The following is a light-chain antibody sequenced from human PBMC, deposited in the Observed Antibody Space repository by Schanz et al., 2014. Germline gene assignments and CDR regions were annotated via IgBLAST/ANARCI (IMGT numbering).Light chain of an antibody. V-gene: IGLV2-14*01. Sequence: QSVLTQPASVSGSPGQWITISCTGTSSDVGGCNYVSGFQQHAGKAPKVMIYDVSRRPSGVPDRFSGSKSGNTASLTISGLQAEDEADFYCSAYTSSSTLVFGGGTKLTVL. J-gene: IGLJ2*01. CDR1: SSDVGGCNY. CDR2: DVS. CDR3: SAYTSSSTLV.